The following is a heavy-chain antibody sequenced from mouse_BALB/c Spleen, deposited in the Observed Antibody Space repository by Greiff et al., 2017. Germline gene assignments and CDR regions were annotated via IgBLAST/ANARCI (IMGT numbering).Heavy chain of an antibody. Sequence: VQLQQSGPELVKPGASVKMSCKASGYTFTSYVMHWVKQKPGQGLEWIGYINPYNDGTKYNEKFKGKATLTSDKSSSTAYMELSSLTSEDSAVYYGARRANWEGGYFDVWGAGTTVTVSS. D-gene: IGHD4-1*01. V-gene: IGHV1-14*01. CDR1: GYTFTSYV. CDR3: ARRANWEGGYFDV. CDR2: INPYNDGT. J-gene: IGHJ1*01.